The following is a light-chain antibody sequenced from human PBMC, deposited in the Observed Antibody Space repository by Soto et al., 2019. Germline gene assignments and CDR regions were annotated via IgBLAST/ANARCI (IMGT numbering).Light chain of an antibody. CDR2: AAS. CDR1: QDISGY. V-gene: IGKV1-9*01. CDR3: QHLAGT. J-gene: IGKJ2*01. Sequence: QLTQSPSSLSPSMGDRVTITCRASQDISGYLAWYQQQPGKAPKLLIYAASTLHSGVPTRFSGSGSGTEFILTIGRLQPEDFATYYCQHLAGTFGQGTKLDMK.